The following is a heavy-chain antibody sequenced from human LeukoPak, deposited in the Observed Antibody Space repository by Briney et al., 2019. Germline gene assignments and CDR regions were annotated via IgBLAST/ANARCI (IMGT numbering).Heavy chain of an antibody. D-gene: IGHD1-1*01. V-gene: IGHV3-53*01. Sequence: PGGSLRLSCAASGFTVSNYYMSWVRQAPGKGLEWVSDIYTDDRTYYADSVKGRFTISRDDSKNMLFLQMDSLRVEDTAVYYCARDRASWVPYYFDYWGQGTLVTVSS. CDR3: ARDRASWVPYYFDY. CDR2: IYTDDRT. CDR1: GFTVSNYY. J-gene: IGHJ4*02.